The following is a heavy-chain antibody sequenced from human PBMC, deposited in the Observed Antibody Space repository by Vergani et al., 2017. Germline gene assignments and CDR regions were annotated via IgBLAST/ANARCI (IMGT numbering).Heavy chain of an antibody. CDR3: AREVGLGAAW. CDR1: GFTFSSCW. V-gene: IGHV3-7*01. J-gene: IGHJ4*02. CDR2: IKQDGSEK. D-gene: IGHD5/OR15-5a*01. Sequence: EVQLVESGGGLVQPGGSLRLSCAASGFTFSSCWMSWVRQAPGKGLEWVANIKQDGSEKYYVDSVKGRVTISRDNAKNSLYLQMNSLRAEDTAVYYCAREVGLGAAWWGQGTLVTVSS.